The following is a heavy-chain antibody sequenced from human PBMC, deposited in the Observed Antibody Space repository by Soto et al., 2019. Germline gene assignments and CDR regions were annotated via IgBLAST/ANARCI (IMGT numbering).Heavy chain of an antibody. CDR1: GGPISSGDYY. CDR3: VRTARQGAVAPHWFDR. D-gene: IGHD2-21*02. J-gene: IGHJ5*02. Sequence: SETLSLTCTVSGGPISSGDYYWSWIRQPPGKGLEFIGYISYSGATYYNPSLKSQVTISVDTSKNQFSLKLTSVTAAETAVYYCVRTARQGAVAPHWFDRWGQGTQVTVSS. CDR2: ISYSGAT. V-gene: IGHV4-30-4*01.